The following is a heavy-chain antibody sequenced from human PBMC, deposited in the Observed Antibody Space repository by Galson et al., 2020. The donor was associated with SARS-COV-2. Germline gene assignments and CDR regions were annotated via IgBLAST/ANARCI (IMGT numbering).Heavy chain of an antibody. D-gene: IGHD2-2*01. Sequence: SQTLSLTCTVSGGSISRSSYYWGWIRQPPGKGLEWIGGSTYYNPSLKTRVTISVDTSKNQFSLKLSSVTAADTAVYYCARGALYCSSTSCLHFDYWGQGTLVTVSS. CDR2: GST. V-gene: IGHV4-39*01. J-gene: IGHJ4*02. CDR1: GGSISRSSYY. CDR3: ARGALYCSSTSCLHFDY.